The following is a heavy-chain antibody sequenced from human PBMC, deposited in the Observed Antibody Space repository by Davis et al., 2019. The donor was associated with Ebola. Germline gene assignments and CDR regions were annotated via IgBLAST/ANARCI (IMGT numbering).Heavy chain of an antibody. Sequence: ASVKVSCKASGGTFSSYAISWVRQAPGQGLEWMGWISAYNGNTNYAQKLQGRVTMTTDTSTSTAYMELRSLRSDDTAVYYCARPKTTVTYDAFDIWGQGTMVTVSS. J-gene: IGHJ3*02. D-gene: IGHD4-17*01. V-gene: IGHV1-18*01. CDR3: ARPKTTVTYDAFDI. CDR2: ISAYNGNT. CDR1: GGTFSSYA.